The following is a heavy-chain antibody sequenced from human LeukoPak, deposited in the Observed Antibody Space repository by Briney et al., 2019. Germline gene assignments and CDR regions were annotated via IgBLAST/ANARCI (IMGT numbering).Heavy chain of an antibody. CDR3: ARGGFRRGYSYGYWFDP. J-gene: IGHJ5*02. CDR2: ISYDGSNK. CDR1: GFTFSSYA. D-gene: IGHD5-18*01. Sequence: PGGSLRLSCAVSGFTFSSYAMHWVRQAPGKGLEWVAVISYDGSNKYYADSVKGRFTISRDNSKNTLYLQMNSLRAEDTAVYYCARGGFRRGYSYGYWFDPWGQGTLVTVSS. V-gene: IGHV3-30*04.